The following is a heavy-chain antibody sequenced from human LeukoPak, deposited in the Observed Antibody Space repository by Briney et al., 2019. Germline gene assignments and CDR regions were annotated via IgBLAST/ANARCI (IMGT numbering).Heavy chain of an antibody. J-gene: IGHJ4*02. CDR3: TTEPPPSPYNWNYVVPPDFDY. CDR1: GFTFSNAW. CDR2: IKSKTDGGTT. V-gene: IGHV3-15*01. D-gene: IGHD1-7*01. Sequence: GGSLRLSCAASGFTFSNAWMSWVRQAPGKGLEWVGRIKSKTDGGTTDYAAPVKGRFTISRDDSKNTLYLQMNSLKTEDTAVYYCTTEPPPSPYNWNYVVPPDFDYWGQGTLVTVSS.